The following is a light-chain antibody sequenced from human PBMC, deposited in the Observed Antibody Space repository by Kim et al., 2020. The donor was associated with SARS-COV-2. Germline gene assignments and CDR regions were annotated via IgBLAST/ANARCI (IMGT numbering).Light chain of an antibody. CDR1: SSDVGGYNS. CDR3: SSYTSSSTLM. Sequence: QSVLTQPASVSGSPGQSITISCTGTSSDVGGYNSVSWYQQHPGKAPKLMIYDVSNRPSGVSNRFSGSKSGYTASLTISGLQAEDEADYYCSSYTSSSTLMFGGGTQLTVL. CDR2: DVS. J-gene: IGLJ3*02. V-gene: IGLV2-14*03.